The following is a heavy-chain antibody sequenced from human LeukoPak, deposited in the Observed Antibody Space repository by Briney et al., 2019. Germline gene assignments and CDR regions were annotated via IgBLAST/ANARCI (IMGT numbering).Heavy chain of an antibody. J-gene: IGHJ3*02. CDR1: GFTVSSIY. D-gene: IGHD3-16*02. CDR2: IYSVRNT. CDR3: ARVAFGGVIAGAFDI. Sequence: GGSLSLSCAASGFTVSSIYMTWVRQAPGKGLEWVSVIYSVRNTYYADSVKGRFTFSRDNSKNTLYLQMNSLRVEDTAVYYCARVAFGGVIAGAFDIWGKGTMVTVSS. V-gene: IGHV3-66*02.